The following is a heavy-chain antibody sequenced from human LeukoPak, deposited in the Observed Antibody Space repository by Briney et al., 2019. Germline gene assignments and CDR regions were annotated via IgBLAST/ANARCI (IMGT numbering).Heavy chain of an antibody. CDR2: ISAYNGNT. D-gene: IGHD2-21*02. CDR3: ARGAYCGGDCYSNYYYYYGMDV. CDR1: GYTFTSYG. Sequence: ASVKVSCKASGYTFTSYGISWVRQAPGQGLEWMGWISAYNGNTNYAQKLQGRVTMTTDTSTSTAYMELRSLRSDDTAVYYCARGAYCGGDCYSNYYYYYGMDVWGQGTTVTVSS. V-gene: IGHV1-18*01. J-gene: IGHJ6*02.